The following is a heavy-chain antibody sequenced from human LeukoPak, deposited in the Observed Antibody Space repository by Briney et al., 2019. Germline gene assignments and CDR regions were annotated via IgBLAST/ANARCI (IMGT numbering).Heavy chain of an antibody. D-gene: IGHD5-24*01. Sequence: SGTLSFTRTVSGGSIRSYYWSWIRQPPGKGLEWIGYIYFSGSTNYNPSLKSRVTISVDTSKNQFSLKLSSVTAADTAVYYCARSGRDGYDFHHWGQGTLVTVSS. V-gene: IGHV4-59*01. CDR2: IYFSGST. J-gene: IGHJ1*01. CDR3: ARSGRDGYDFHH. CDR1: GGSIRSYY.